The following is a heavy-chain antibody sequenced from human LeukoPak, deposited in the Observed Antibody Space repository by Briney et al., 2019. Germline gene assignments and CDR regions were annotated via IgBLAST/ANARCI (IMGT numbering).Heavy chain of an antibody. D-gene: IGHD3-22*01. V-gene: IGHV5-51*01. J-gene: IGHJ4*02. CDR2: IYPGDSDT. Sequence: GESLKISCQGSGYTFTSYGIGWVRRMPGKGLEWMGIIYPGDSDTRYSPSFQGQVTISVDKSISTAYLQWGSLEAPDTAMYYCARLFDSSGYYVDYWGQGTLVTVSS. CDR3: ARLFDSSGYYVDY. CDR1: GYTFTSYG.